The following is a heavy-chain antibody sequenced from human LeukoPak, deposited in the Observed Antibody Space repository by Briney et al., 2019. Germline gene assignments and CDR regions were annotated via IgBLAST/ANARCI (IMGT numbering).Heavy chain of an antibody. CDR2: ISGSGGST. CDR1: GFTFSSYA. J-gene: IGHJ4*02. CDR3: AKGGGYYSPFDY. Sequence: GGSLRLSCAASGFTFSSYAMSWVRQAPGKGLEWVSAISGSGGSTYYADSVKGRFIIFRDNSKNTLYLQMNSLRAEDTAVYYCAKGGGYYSPFDYWGQGTLVTVSS. D-gene: IGHD3-22*01. V-gene: IGHV3-23*01.